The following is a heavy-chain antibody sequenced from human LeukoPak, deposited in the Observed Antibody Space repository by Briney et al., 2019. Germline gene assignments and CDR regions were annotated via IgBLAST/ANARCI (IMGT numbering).Heavy chain of an antibody. CDR2: INQDGSEK. V-gene: IGHV3-7*01. CDR1: GFTFSSYW. D-gene: IGHD5-12*01. CDR3: ATVRGYDSRDLDY. Sequence: GGSLRLSCAASGFTFSSYWMNWVRQAPGKGLEWVANINQDGSEKYYVDSVKGRFTISRDNAKNSVFLEMNSLRAEDTAVYFCATVRGYDSRDLDYWGQGTLVTVSS. J-gene: IGHJ4*02.